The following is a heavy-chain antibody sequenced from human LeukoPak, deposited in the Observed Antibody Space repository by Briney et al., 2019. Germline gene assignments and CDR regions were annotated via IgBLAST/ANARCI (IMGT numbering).Heavy chain of an antibody. CDR1: GFTFSSYS. Sequence: GGSLRLSCAASGFTFSSYSMNWVRQAPGKGLEWVSSISSSSSYIYYADSVKGRFTISRDNAKNSLYLQMNSLRAEDTAAYYCARVIEAPYYDSSGVFDYWGQGTLVTVSS. D-gene: IGHD3-22*01. V-gene: IGHV3-21*01. J-gene: IGHJ4*02. CDR2: ISSSSSYI. CDR3: ARVIEAPYYDSSGVFDY.